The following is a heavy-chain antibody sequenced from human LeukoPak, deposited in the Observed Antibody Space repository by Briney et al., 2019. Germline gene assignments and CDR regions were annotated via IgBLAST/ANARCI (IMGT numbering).Heavy chain of an antibody. CDR2: IRYEGTNK. Sequence: PGGSLRLSCEVSGFTFSDYGMHWVRQAPGKGLEWVAFIRYEGTNKYYADSVKGRFTMSRDNSKNTLYLQMNSLRAEDTAVYYCARDLGVVVTHYFDYWGQGTLVTVSS. J-gene: IGHJ4*02. D-gene: IGHD3-22*01. CDR1: GFTFSDYG. CDR3: ARDLGVVVTHYFDY. V-gene: IGHV3-30*12.